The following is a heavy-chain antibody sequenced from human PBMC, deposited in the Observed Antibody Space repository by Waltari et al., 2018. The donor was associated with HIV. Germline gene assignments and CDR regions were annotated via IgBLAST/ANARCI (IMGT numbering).Heavy chain of an antibody. Sequence: EVQLLESGGGLVQRGGSLRLSCAASGFTFSSYGMSWVRQAPGKGLEWVSALSGSGGSTYHPDSVKGRFTISRDNSKNTLYLQMNSLRAEDTAVYYCAKLLFDYDFWSGYSNWGQGTLVTVSS. CDR3: AKLLFDYDFWSGYSN. V-gene: IGHV3-23*01. CDR1: GFTFSSYG. J-gene: IGHJ4*02. D-gene: IGHD3-3*01. CDR2: LSGSGGST.